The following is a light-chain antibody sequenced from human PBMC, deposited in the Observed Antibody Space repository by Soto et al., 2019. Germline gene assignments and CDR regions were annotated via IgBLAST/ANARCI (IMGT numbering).Light chain of an antibody. Sequence: EIVMTQSPATLSVSPGERATLSCRASQSASSNLAWYQQKPGQAPRLLIHGASNRATGVPDRFSGSGSGTGFTLTISRLEPEDFAVYYCQHYDNLPPISFGQGTRLEIK. CDR2: GAS. J-gene: IGKJ5*01. CDR3: QHYDNLPPIS. CDR1: QSASSN. V-gene: IGKV3D-15*01.